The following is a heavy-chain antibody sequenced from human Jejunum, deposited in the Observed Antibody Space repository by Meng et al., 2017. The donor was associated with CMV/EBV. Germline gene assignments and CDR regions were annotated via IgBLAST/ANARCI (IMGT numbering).Heavy chain of an antibody. Sequence: TFRDSAMHCVRPAPGKGPEWVSGVSPSGGSTYYADSVKGRFTMSRDNSKKTVYLQMSSLGVEDTALYYCAKGIYYFDSSGYRLFDYWGQGTLVTVSS. CDR3: AKGIYYFDSSGYRLFDY. D-gene: IGHD3-22*01. CDR2: VSPSGGST. J-gene: IGHJ4*02. V-gene: IGHV3-23*01. CDR1: TFRDSA.